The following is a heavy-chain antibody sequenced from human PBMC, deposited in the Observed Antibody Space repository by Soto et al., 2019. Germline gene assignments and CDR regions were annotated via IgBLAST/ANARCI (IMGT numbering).Heavy chain of an antibody. J-gene: IGHJ4*02. D-gene: IGHD1-26*01. Sequence: SETLSLTCAVSGGSFSSYYWSWIRQPPGKGLEWIGEINHSGSTNYNPSLKSRVTISVDKSKNQFSLKLSSVTAADTAVYYCARDRFSGILDYWGQGTLVTVSS. V-gene: IGHV4-34*01. CDR1: GGSFSSYY. CDR3: ARDRFSGILDY. CDR2: INHSGST.